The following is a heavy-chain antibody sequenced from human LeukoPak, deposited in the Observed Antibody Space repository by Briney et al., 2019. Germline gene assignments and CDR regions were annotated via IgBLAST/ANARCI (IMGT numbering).Heavy chain of an antibody. CDR2: ITWNSGTI. Sequence: SLRLSCAASGFTFADYAMHWVRQAPGKGLEWVSGITWNSGTIGYADSVKGRFTISRDNAKNSLYLQMNSLRAEDTALYYCAKDMGSSGRQYWFDPWGQGTLVTVSS. CDR3: AKDMGSSGRQYWFDP. V-gene: IGHV3-9*01. CDR1: GFTFADYA. D-gene: IGHD6-19*01. J-gene: IGHJ5*02.